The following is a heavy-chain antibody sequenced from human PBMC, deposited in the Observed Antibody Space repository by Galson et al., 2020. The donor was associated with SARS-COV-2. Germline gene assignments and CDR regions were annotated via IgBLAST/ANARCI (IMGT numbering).Heavy chain of an antibody. CDR1: GFNFSNYG. J-gene: IGHJ6*03. Sequence: GGSLRLSCAASGFNFSNYGIYWVRQAPGKGLEWVAVIWDDGSNKYYADSVKGRFTISRDNSKNTLYLQMNSLRAEDTAVYYCAREIVVPAVNYYMDVWGKGTTVTVSS. D-gene: IGHD2-2*01. CDR3: AREIVVPAVNYYMDV. CDR2: IWDDGSNK. V-gene: IGHV3-33*01.